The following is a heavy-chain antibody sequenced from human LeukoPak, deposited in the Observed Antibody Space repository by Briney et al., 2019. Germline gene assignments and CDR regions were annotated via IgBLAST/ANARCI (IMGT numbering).Heavy chain of an antibody. D-gene: IGHD6-13*01. CDR2: IRFDESDK. CDR1: GFTFSNYG. V-gene: IGHV3-30*02. CDR3: ARAAIAAARIYYYMDV. Sequence: GGSLRLSCAASGFTFSNYGMHWVRQAPGKGLEWVAHIRFDESDKYYADSVKGRFTISRDISRNTVYLQMNSLRAEDTAVYYCARAAIAAARIYYYMDVWGKGTTVTVSS. J-gene: IGHJ6*03.